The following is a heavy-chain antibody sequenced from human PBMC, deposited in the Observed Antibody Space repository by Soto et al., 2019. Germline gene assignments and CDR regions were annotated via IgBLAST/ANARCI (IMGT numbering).Heavy chain of an antibody. CDR1: GYTFTSYY. J-gene: IGHJ4*02. D-gene: IGHD3-22*01. Sequence: ASVKVSCKASGYTFTSYYMHWVRQAPGQGLEWMGIIHPSGGSTSYAQKFQGRVTMTRDTSTSTVYMELSSLRSEDTAVYYCARDLRGYYDSSGSYPEYVDYWGQGTLVTVSS. V-gene: IGHV1-46*01. CDR3: ARDLRGYYDSSGSYPEYVDY. CDR2: IHPSGGST.